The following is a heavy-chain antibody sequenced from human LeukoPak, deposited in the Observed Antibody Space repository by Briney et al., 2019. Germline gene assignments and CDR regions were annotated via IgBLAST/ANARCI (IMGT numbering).Heavy chain of an antibody. CDR1: GFTFSNYG. CDR3: ARVTRGGYDGYFDY. J-gene: IGHJ4*02. CDR2: ISTSSSYI. Sequence: GGSLRLSCAASGFTFSNYGLNWVRQAPGKGLEWVSFISTSSSYIYYADSLKGRFTISRDNAKKSLYLQINSLRAEDTAVYYCARVTRGGYDGYFDYWGQGTLVTVSS. V-gene: IGHV3-21*01. D-gene: IGHD5-12*01.